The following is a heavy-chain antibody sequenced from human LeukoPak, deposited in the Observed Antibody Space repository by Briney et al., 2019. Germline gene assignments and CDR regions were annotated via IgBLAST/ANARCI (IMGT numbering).Heavy chain of an antibody. CDR3: ARGLSGGGATPWNDY. CDR1: XXSXXXXXXX. V-gene: IGHV4-61*01. CDR2: IYYSGST. Sequence: PSETLXLTCTVSXXSXXXXXXXWXXIRXHXXXXXXXXXYIYYSGSTNYNPSLKSRVTISVDTSKNQFSLKLSSVTAADTAVYYCARGLSGGGATPWNDYWGQGTLVTVSS. D-gene: IGHD1-26*01. J-gene: IGHJ4*02.